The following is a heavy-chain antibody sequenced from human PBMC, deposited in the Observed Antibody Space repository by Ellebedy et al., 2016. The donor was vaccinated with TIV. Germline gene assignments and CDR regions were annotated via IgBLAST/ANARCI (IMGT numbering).Heavy chain of an antibody. CDR1: GFTVSSNY. CDR2: IYSRGDT. CDR3: ATRSYGDYVDAFDI. V-gene: IGHV3-66*01. J-gene: IGHJ3*02. D-gene: IGHD4-17*01. Sequence: GESLKISXAASGFTVSSNYMSWVRQAPGKGLEWVSVIYSRGDTYYADSVKGRFTISRDNSKNTLYLQMNSLRVEDTAVYYCATRSYGDYVDAFDIWGQGTMVTVSS.